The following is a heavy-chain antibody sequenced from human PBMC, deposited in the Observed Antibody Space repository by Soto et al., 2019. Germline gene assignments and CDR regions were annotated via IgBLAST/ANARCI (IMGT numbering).Heavy chain of an antibody. J-gene: IGHJ4*02. CDR1: GFTFSSYG. Sequence: QVQLVESGGGVVQPGRSLRLSCAASGFTFSSYGMHWVRQAPGKGLEWVAVISYDGSNKYYADSVKGRFTISRDNSKNTLYLQMNSLRAEDTAVYYCAREMYNWNDAIDYWGQGTLVTVSS. CDR3: AREMYNWNDAIDY. D-gene: IGHD1-1*01. V-gene: IGHV3-30*03. CDR2: ISYDGSNK.